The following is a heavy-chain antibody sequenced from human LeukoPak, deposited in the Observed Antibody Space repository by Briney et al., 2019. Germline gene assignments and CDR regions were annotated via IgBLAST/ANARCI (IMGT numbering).Heavy chain of an antibody. CDR3: ARKRTGQQRTTGRKANYYYMDV. Sequence: PGGSLRLSCAASGFTFSSYWMSWVRQAPGKGLEWVANIKQDGSEKYYVDSVKGRFTISRDNAKNSLYLQMNSLRAEDTALYYCARKRTGQQRTTGRKANYYYMDVWGKGTTVTVSS. V-gene: IGHV3-7*03. CDR1: GFTFSSYW. D-gene: IGHD6-13*01. J-gene: IGHJ6*03. CDR2: IKQDGSEK.